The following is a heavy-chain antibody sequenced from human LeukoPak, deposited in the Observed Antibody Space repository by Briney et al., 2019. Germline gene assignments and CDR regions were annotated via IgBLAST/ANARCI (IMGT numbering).Heavy chain of an antibody. CDR2: IIPILGIA. J-gene: IGHJ4*02. Sequence: SVKVSCKASGGTFSSYTISWVRQAPGQGLEWMGRIIPILGIANYAQKFQGRVTITADKSTSTAYMELSSLRAEDTAVYYCAKRAPYYYDSSGYYSRSSPFDYWGQGTLVTVSS. V-gene: IGHV1-69*02. CDR3: AKRAPYYYDSSGYYSRSSPFDY. CDR1: GGTFSSYT. D-gene: IGHD3-22*01.